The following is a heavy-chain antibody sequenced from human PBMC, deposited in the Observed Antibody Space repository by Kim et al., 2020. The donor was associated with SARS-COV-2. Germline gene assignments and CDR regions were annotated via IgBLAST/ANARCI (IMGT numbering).Heavy chain of an antibody. Sequence: GGSLRLSCAASGFNFGDYAMHWVRQAPGKGLEWVSGISWNSGNIGYADSVKGRFTISRDNAKNSLFVQMNSLRAEDTALYYCAKPIVGNTYYDAFDIWGQGTMVTVSS. D-gene: IGHD2-21*01. CDR2: ISWNSGNI. CDR3: AKPIVGNTYYDAFDI. J-gene: IGHJ3*02. V-gene: IGHV3-9*01. CDR1: GFNFGDYA.